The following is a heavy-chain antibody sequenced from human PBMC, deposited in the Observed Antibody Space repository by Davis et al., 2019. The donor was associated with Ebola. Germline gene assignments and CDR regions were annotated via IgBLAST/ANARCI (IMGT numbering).Heavy chain of an antibody. V-gene: IGHV4-34*01. J-gene: IGHJ6*04. Sequence: SETLSLTCAVYGGSFSGYYWSWIRQPPGKGLEWIGEINHSGSTNYNPSLKSRVTISVDTSKNQFSLKLSSVTAADTAGYYCARGESTEFYYYYGMDVWGKGTTVTVSS. CDR2: INHSGST. CDR1: GGSFSGYY. CDR3: ARGESTEFYYYYGMDV. D-gene: IGHD4-11*01.